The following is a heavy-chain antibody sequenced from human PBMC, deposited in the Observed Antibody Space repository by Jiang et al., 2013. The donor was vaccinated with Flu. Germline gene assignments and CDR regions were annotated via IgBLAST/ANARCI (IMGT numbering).Heavy chain of an antibody. V-gene: IGHV3-74*01. CDR1: GFSVSRYW. J-gene: IGHJ4*02. Sequence: VQLVESGGGLVQPGGSLRLACAASGFSVSRYWMHWVRQPAGKGLVWVSRINIDGTRTNYAESVRGRFTISRDDAKNTLYLQMSSLRAEDTAVYFCVGDFGGPNDSWGQGALVTVSS. CDR2: INIDGTRT. CDR3: VGDFGGPNDS. D-gene: IGHD4-23*01.